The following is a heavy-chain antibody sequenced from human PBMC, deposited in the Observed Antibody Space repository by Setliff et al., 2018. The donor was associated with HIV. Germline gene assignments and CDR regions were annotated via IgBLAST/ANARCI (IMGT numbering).Heavy chain of an antibody. CDR2: ISANNGNT. V-gene: IGHV1-18*01. D-gene: IGHD3-10*01. CDR1: GYTFTSYA. Sequence: ASVKVSCKTSGYTFTSYAISWVRQAPGQGLEWMGWISANNGNTNYAQKLQGRVTMTTDTSTSTAYMELESLRSYDTAVYYCAREARDVVRGVIIADYWGQGTLVTVSS. J-gene: IGHJ4*02. CDR3: AREARDVVRGVIIADY.